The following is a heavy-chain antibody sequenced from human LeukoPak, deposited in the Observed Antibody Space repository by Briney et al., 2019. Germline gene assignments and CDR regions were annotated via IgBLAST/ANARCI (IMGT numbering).Heavy chain of an antibody. CDR2: IYYSGST. J-gene: IGHJ4*02. CDR3: ARPYYDILTGYYTDYYFDY. D-gene: IGHD3-9*01. CDR1: GGSISSSSYY. V-gene: IGHV4-39*01. Sequence: PSETLSLTCTVSGGSISSSSYYWGWIRQPPGKGLEWIGSIYYSGSTYYNPSLKSRVTISVDTSKNQFSLKLSSVTAADTAVYFCARPYYDILTGYYTDYYFDYWGQGTLVTVSS.